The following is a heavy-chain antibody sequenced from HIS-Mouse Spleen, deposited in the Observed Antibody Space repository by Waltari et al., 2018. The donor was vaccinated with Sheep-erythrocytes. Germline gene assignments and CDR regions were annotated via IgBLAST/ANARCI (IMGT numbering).Heavy chain of an antibody. CDR3: TTDLYYDFWSGSKYFDY. J-gene: IGHJ4*02. D-gene: IGHD3-3*01. CDR1: GFTFSNAW. CDR2: NKRQTDGGTT. V-gene: IGHV3-15*01. Sequence: EVQLVESGGGLVKPGGSLRLSCAASGFTFSNAWMSWVCQAPGKGRGLVGRNKRQTDGGTTDYAAPVKGRFTISRDDSKNTLYLQMNSLKTEDTAVYYCTTDLYYDFWSGSKYFDYWGQGTLVTVSS.